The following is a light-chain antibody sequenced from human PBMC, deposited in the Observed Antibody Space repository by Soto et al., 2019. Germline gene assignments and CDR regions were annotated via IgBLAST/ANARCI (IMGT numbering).Light chain of an antibody. V-gene: IGKV3-20*01. J-gene: IGKJ4*01. CDR3: QQYGSSQLT. Sequence: EIVLTQSPGTLVLSPGERATLSCRASQSVRTYLAWYQVKPGQAPRLLIYDASSRASGVPARFSGSGSGTDFTLTISSLEPEDFAVYYCQQYGSSQLTFGGGTKVDIK. CDR2: DAS. CDR1: QSVRTY.